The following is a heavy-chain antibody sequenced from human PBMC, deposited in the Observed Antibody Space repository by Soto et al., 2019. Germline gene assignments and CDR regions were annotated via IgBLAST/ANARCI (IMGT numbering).Heavy chain of an antibody. CDR2: VFSSVSA. Sequence: SETLSLTCIVSGVSVRSYTWRWVRQPANKGLEWIGRVFSSVSATYNPSLKSRVSISMDTPENRISLKLDSVTAADAGVYFCARDGMTTGDTWGPGTLVTVSS. CDR3: ARDGMTTGDT. CDR1: GVSVRSYT. D-gene: IGHD2-21*02. V-gene: IGHV4-4*07. J-gene: IGHJ4*02.